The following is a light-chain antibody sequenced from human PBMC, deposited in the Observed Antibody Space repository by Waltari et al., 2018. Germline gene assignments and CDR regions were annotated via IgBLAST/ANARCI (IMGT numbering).Light chain of an antibody. J-gene: IGLJ1*01. V-gene: IGLV2-23*01. CDR1: RSDVGTYNL. CDR3: CSYAGSGTYV. Sequence: QSALAQPASVSGSPGQSITISCTGTRSDVGTYNLVSWYQQHPGEAPKLMIYEDNKRPSGVSHRFPGSHSGKTASLIISGLQAEDEADYHCCSYAGSGTYVFGTGTKVSVL. CDR2: EDN.